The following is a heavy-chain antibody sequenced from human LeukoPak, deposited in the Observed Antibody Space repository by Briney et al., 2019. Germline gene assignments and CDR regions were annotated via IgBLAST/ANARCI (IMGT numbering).Heavy chain of an antibody. D-gene: IGHD3-22*01. Sequence: GASVKVSCKASGGTFSSYAISWVRQAPGQGLEWMGGIIPIFGTANYAQKFQGRVTITADESTSTAYMELSSLRSEDTAVYYCARGYYYDSSGYYYMAYAFDIWGQGTMVTVSS. CDR2: IIPIFGTA. CDR3: ARGYYYDSSGYYYMAYAFDI. CDR1: GGTFSSYA. J-gene: IGHJ3*02. V-gene: IGHV1-69*13.